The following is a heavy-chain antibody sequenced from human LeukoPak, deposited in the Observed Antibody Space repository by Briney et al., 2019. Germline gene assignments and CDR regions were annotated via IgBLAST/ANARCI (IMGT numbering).Heavy chain of an antibody. J-gene: IGHJ4*02. D-gene: IGHD5-12*01. V-gene: IGHV3-9*01. CDR3: ASNSGYEEGY. CDR2: ISWNSGSI. Sequence: GGSLRLSCAASGFTFDDYAMHWVRQAPGKGLEWVSGISWNSGSIGYADSVKGRFTISRDNSKDTLYLQMNSLRAEDTAVYYCASNSGYEEGYWGQGTLATVSS. CDR1: GFTFDDYA.